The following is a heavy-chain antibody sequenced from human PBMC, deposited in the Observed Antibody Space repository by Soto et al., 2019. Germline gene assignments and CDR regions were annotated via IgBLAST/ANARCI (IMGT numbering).Heavy chain of an antibody. J-gene: IGHJ6*02. CDR2: IIPIFGTA. CDR1: GGTFSSYA. V-gene: IGHV1-69*13. Sequence: ASVKVSCKASGGTFSSYAISWVRQAPGQGLEWMGGIIPIFGTANYAQKFQGRVTITADESTSTAYMELSSLRSEDTAVYYCATRDGYNYHYYYGMDVWGQGTTVTVSS. D-gene: IGHD5-12*01. CDR3: ATRDGYNYHYYYGMDV.